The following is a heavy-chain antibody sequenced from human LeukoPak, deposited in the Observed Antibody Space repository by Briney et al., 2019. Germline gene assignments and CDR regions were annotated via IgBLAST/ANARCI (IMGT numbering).Heavy chain of an antibody. D-gene: IGHD5-12*01. CDR3: ARGKPMVATTP. CDR2: IYHSGST. V-gene: IGHV4-30-2*01. CDR1: GGSISSGGYY. J-gene: IGHJ5*02. Sequence: KTSETLSLTCTVSGGSISSGGYYWSWIRQPPGKGLEWIGYIYHSGSTYYNPSLKSRVTISVDRSKNQFSLKLSSVTAADTAVYYCARGKPMVATTPWGQGTLVTVSS.